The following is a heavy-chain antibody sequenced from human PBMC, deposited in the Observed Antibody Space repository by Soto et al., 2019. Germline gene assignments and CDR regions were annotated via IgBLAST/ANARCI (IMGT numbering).Heavy chain of an antibody. D-gene: IGHD2-2*01. CDR1: GLNISSYA. CDR2: ISGSGGST. J-gene: IGHJ4*02. Sequence: PGGPKRHSCAASGLNISSYAMSWVRQAQGKGLEWVSAISGSGGSTYYADSVKGRFTISRDNSKNTLYLQMNSLRAEDTAVYYCAKDDCISTICPFDYWCQGTLV. V-gene: IGHV3-23*01. CDR3: AKDDCISTICPFDY.